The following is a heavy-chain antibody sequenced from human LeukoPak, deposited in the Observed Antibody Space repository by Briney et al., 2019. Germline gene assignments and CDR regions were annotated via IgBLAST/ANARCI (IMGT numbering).Heavy chain of an antibody. CDR3: AREGYYDSSGYYYSRRARPFDY. V-gene: IGHV4-59*12. CDR1: GGSISSYY. CDR2: IYYSGST. D-gene: IGHD3-22*01. Sequence: SETLSLTCTVSGGSISSYYWSWIRQPPGKGLEWIGYIYYSGSTNYNPSLKSRVTISVDTSKNQFSLKLSSVTAADTAVYYCAREGYYDSSGYYYSRRARPFDYWGQGTLVTVSS. J-gene: IGHJ4*02.